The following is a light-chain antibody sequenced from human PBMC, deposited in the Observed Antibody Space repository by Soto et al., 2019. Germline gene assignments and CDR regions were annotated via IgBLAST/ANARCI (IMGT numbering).Light chain of an antibody. V-gene: IGKV1-5*01. Sequence: DIQMTQSPPTLSASVGDRVTITCRASQSISTWLAWFQQKPGKAPKLLISDVSSLESGVPSRFSGSGFGTEFTLTISSLQPDDVATYDCLQYNSYWTFGRGTKVDIK. CDR1: QSISTW. CDR3: LQYNSYWT. CDR2: DVS. J-gene: IGKJ4*01.